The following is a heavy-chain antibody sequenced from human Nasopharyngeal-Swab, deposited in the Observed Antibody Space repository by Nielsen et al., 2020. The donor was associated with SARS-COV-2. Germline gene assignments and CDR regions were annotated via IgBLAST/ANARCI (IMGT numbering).Heavy chain of an antibody. CDR3: ARDLADQLLPNWFDP. CDR2: ISAYNGNT. J-gene: IGHJ5*02. D-gene: IGHD2-2*01. V-gene: IGHV1-18*01. Sequence: WVRQAPGQGLEWMGWISAYNGNTNYAQKLQGRVTMTTDTSTSTAYMELRSLRSEDTAVYYCARDLADQLLPNWFDPWGQGTLVTVSS.